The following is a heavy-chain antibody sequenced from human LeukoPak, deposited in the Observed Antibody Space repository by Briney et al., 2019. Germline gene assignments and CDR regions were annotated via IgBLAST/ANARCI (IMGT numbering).Heavy chain of an antibody. CDR2: INHDGSET. D-gene: IGHD6-6*01. J-gene: IGHJ4*02. CDR1: GFTFSKYW. V-gene: IGHV3-7*01. CDR3: AREGIYGSSSPPGY. Sequence: GGSLILSCAASGFTFSKYWMSWVRQAPGKGLEWVANINHDGSETYYVDSVKGRFTISRDNAKNSLFLQMISLRAEDTAVYYCAREGIYGSSSPPGYWGQGTLVTVSS.